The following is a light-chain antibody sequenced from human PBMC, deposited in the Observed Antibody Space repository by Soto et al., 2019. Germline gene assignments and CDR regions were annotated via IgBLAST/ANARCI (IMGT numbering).Light chain of an antibody. CDR2: DAS. J-gene: IGKJ5*01. CDR1: QSISSW. Sequence: DLQMTQSPSTLSASVGDRFTITCRASQSISSWLAWYQQKPGKAPKLLIYDASSLESGVPLRFSGSGSGTDFTLTISSLQPEDAALYYCQQYGSSPITFGQGTRLEIK. CDR3: QQYGSSPIT. V-gene: IGKV1-5*01.